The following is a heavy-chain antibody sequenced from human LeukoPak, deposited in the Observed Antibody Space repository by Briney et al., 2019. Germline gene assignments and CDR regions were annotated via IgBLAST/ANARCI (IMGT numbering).Heavy chain of an antibody. D-gene: IGHD2-21*01. CDR1: GFTVSSNY. J-gene: IGHJ4*02. Sequence: PGGSLRLSCAVSGFTVSSNYMNWVRQAPGKGLEWVSIIYSGGSTYYAESVKGRFTISRDNPKNTLYLQMNSLRAEDTAVYYCARGDGAGGPFDYWGQGTLVSVSS. V-gene: IGHV3-66*01. CDR3: ARGDGAGGPFDY. CDR2: IYSGGST.